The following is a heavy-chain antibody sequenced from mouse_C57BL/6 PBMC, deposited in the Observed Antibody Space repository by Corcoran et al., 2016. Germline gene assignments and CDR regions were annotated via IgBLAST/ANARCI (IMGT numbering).Heavy chain of an antibody. Sequence: QIQLVQSGPELKKPGETVKISCKASGYTFTTYGMSWVKQAPGKGLKWMGWINTYSGVPTYADDFKGRFAFSLETSASTAYLQINNLKNEDTATYFCARITTDAMDYWGQGTSVTISS. J-gene: IGHJ4*01. CDR3: ARITTDAMDY. CDR2: INTYSGVP. CDR1: GYTFTTYG. V-gene: IGHV9-3*01. D-gene: IGHD1-1*01.